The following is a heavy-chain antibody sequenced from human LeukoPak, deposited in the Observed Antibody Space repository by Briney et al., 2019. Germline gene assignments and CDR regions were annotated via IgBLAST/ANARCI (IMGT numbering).Heavy chain of an antibody. J-gene: IGHJ4*02. D-gene: IGHD6-19*01. CDR1: GGSISSYY. V-gene: IGHV4-59*01. CDR3: ARAGFHSSGWYRAPRTGCCDFDY. Sequence: SETLSLTCTVSGGSISSYYWSWIRQPPGKGLEWIGYIYYSGSTNYNPSLKSRVTISVDTSKNQFSLKLSSVTAADTAVYYCARAGFHSSGWYRAPRTGCCDFDYWGQGTLVTVSS. CDR2: IYYSGST.